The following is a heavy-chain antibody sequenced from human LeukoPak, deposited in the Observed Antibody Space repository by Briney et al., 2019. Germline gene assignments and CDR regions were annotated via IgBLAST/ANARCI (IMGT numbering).Heavy chain of an antibody. CDR1: GGSMSIYY. D-gene: IGHD5-24*01. CDR3: ARGARAGYNLDPFDY. J-gene: IGHJ4*02. CDR2: IYYSGST. V-gene: IGHV4-59*08. Sequence: SETLSLTCTVSGGSMSIYYWSWIRQPPGKGLEWIGYIYYSGSTKYNPSLKSRVTISVDTSKNQFSLKLSSVTAADTAVYYCARGARAGYNLDPFDYWGQGTLVTVSS.